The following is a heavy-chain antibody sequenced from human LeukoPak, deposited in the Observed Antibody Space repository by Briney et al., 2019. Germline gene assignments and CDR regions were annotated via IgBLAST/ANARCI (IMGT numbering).Heavy chain of an antibody. V-gene: IGHV1-18*01. J-gene: IGHJ4*02. Sequence: EASVKVSCKASGYTFTNYGISWVRQAPGQGLEWMGWISAYNGNTNYAQKLQGRVTMTTDTSTSTAYMELRSLRSDDTAVYYCARGLARYNSGWYEDYWGQGTLVTVSS. CDR2: ISAYNGNT. CDR1: GYTFTNYG. CDR3: ARGLARYNSGWYEDY. D-gene: IGHD6-19*01.